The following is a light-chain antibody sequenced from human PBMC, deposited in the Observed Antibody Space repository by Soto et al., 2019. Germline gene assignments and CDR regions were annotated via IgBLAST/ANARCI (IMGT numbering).Light chain of an antibody. CDR3: GAWDNTQSWV. CDR1: GSNIGGFS. CDR2: DND. J-gene: IGLJ3*02. Sequence: QSVLTQPPSVSAAPGQRITISCSGSGSNIGGFSVSWYQQLPGTAPKLLICDNDKRPSGIPDRFSGSKSGTSATLAITTLQTGDEAHYFCGAWDNTQSWVFGPGTKLTVL. V-gene: IGLV1-51*01.